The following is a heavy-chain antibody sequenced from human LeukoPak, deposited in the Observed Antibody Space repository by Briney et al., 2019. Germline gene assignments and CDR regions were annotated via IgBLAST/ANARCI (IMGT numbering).Heavy chain of an antibody. D-gene: IGHD2-8*02. J-gene: IGHJ4*02. V-gene: IGHV3-30*04. CDR3: AKDGSWSCTD. Sequence: GGSLRLSCAASGFTFSSYAMHWVRQAPGKGLEWEAVISYDGSNKYYADSVKGRFTISRDNSKNTLYLQMNSLRADDTAVYYCAKDGSWSCTDWGQGTLVTVSS. CDR1: GFTFSSYA. CDR2: ISYDGSNK.